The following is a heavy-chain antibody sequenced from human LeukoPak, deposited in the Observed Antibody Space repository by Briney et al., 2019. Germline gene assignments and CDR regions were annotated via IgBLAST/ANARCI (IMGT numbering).Heavy chain of an antibody. J-gene: IGHJ4*02. Sequence: GGSLRLSCAASGFTFSSYSMNCVRQAPGKGLEWVSSISSSSSYVFYADSVKGRFTISRDNAKNSLYLQMNSLRAEDTAVFYCARAPQGYCSSGSCYVDYWGQGTLVTVSS. CDR3: ARAPQGYCSSGSCYVDY. CDR2: ISSSSSYV. CDR1: GFTFSSYS. V-gene: IGHV3-21*01. D-gene: IGHD2-15*01.